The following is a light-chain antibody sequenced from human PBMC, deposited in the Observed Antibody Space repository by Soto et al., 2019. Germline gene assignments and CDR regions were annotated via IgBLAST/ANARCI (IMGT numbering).Light chain of an antibody. J-gene: IGKJ5*01. CDR3: KQYTSCPST. CDR1: QSVNRW. V-gene: IGKV1-5*03. CDR2: EAS. Sequence: DIQITQSASTLSASVGGRVTITCRASQSVNRWLAWYQQKPGKAPKLLIYEASSLESGVPARFGGSGSGTEFALAISRLEADDVAIYYCKQYTSCPSTFGQGARLEIK.